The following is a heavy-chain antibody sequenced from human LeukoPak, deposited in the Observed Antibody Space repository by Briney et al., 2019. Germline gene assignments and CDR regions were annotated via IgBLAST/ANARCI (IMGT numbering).Heavy chain of an antibody. CDR1: GGSISSSNW. CDR2: IYHSGST. CDR3: ARLPVDTAMVTYDY. Sequence: PSETLSLTCAVSGGSISSSNWWSWVRQPPGKGLEWIGEIYHSGSTNYNPSLKSRVTISVDKSKNQFSLKLSSVTAADTAVYYCARLPVDTAMVTYDYWGQGTLVTVSS. J-gene: IGHJ4*02. V-gene: IGHV4-4*02. D-gene: IGHD5-18*01.